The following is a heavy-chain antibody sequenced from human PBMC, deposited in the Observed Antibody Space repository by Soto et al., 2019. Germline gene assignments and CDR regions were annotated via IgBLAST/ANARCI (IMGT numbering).Heavy chain of an antibody. D-gene: IGHD2-2*01. J-gene: IGHJ6*02. CDR1: GYIFSNFG. CDR3: AKDASSWFYYYYGMDV. Sequence: IYLVQSGPEVRKPGASVKVSCKASGYIFSNFGISWVRQAPGQGLEWMGWISGYNDNTNYAQKFQGRVRMTTDISTCTAYMELTTLRSEDTAVYYCAKDASSWFYYYYGMDVWGQGTTVTVSS. CDR2: ISGYNDNT. V-gene: IGHV1-18*01.